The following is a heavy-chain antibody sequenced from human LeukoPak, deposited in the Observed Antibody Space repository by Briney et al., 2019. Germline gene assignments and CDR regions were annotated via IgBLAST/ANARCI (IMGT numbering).Heavy chain of an antibody. J-gene: IGHJ4*02. CDR3: AREVGIRGHFDY. V-gene: IGHV1-8*01. Sequence: ASVKVSCKASRYTFSNYDINWVRQATGQGLEWMGWMSPNSGNTGYAQKFQGRVTMTRNTSISTAYMELTSLRSEDTAVYYCAREVGIRGHFDYWGRGTPVTVSS. CDR2: MSPNSGNT. CDR1: RYTFSNYD. D-gene: IGHD1-26*01.